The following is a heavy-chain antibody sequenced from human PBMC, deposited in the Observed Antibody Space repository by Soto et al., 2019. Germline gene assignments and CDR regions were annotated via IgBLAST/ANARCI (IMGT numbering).Heavy chain of an antibody. CDR3: ARTKCSGGSCYSWYHDY. CDR2: RYYSEST. D-gene: IGHD2-15*01. CDR1: GGSITTGGYY. Sequence: PSETLTLTCTVSGGSITTGGYYWSWIRQLPGKGLEWIGHRYYSESTYYNPSLKSRVSISLDTSKNQFSLKLSFVTAADTAMYYCARTKCSGGSCYSWYHDYWGQGTPVTVSS. V-gene: IGHV4-31*03. J-gene: IGHJ4*02.